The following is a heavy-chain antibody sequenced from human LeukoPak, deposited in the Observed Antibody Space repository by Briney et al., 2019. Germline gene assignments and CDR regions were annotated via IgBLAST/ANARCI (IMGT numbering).Heavy chain of an antibody. Sequence: GGSLRLSCTASGFAFDEHGMSWVRQAPGKGLEWVAGINWSGGSTGYADPLRGRFTFSRDNAKNSLYLQMDSLRAEDTALYYCARVPITSPFYFDYWGQGTLVTVSS. CDR2: INWSGGST. CDR1: GFAFDEHG. J-gene: IGHJ4*02. D-gene: IGHD2-2*01. CDR3: ARVPITSPFYFDY. V-gene: IGHV3-20*04.